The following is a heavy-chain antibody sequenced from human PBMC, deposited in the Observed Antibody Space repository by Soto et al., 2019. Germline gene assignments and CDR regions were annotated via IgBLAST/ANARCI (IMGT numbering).Heavy chain of an antibody. D-gene: IGHD2-15*01. CDR2: ISYDGSNK. V-gene: IGHV3-30-3*01. CDR3: ARVMATQDAFDI. CDR1: GLTFRSYD. Sequence: GGSLRLSCAGSGLTFRSYDPHWVRQAPGKGLEWVAVISYDGSNKYYADSVKGRFTISRDNSKNTLYLQMNSLRAEDTAVYYCARVMATQDAFDIWGQGTMVTVSS. J-gene: IGHJ3*02.